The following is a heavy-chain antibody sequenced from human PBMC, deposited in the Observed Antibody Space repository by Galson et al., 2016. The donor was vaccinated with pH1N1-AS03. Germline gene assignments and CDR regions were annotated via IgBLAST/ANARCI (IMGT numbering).Heavy chain of an antibody. J-gene: IGHJ4*02. V-gene: IGHV1-18*01. CDR3: ARNLRSDFGNNFVAGGQVGRY. Sequence: SVKVSCKASGYTFTNFGVIWVRQAPGQGLEWVGWISAYSGNTNYAQSLQGRVSMTTDPSTNTVYMELTRLTTDDTAIYYCARNLRSDFGNNFVAGGQVGRYWGQGTLVT. CDR1: GYTFTNFG. D-gene: IGHD4/OR15-4a*01. CDR2: ISAYSGNT.